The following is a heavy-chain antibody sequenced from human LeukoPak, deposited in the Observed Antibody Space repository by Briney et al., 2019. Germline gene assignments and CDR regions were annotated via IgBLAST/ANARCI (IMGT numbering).Heavy chain of an antibody. CDR3: ARDQWRWELPAPDAFDI. J-gene: IGHJ3*02. D-gene: IGHD1-26*01. CDR2: ISSSGSTI. V-gene: IGHV3-11*01. CDR1: GFTFSDYY. Sequence: PGGSLRLSCAASGFTFSDYYMSWIRQAPGKGLEWVSYISSSGSTIYYADSVKGRFTISRDNAKNSLYLQMNSLRAEDTAVYYCARDQWRWELPAPDAFDIWGQGTMVTVSS.